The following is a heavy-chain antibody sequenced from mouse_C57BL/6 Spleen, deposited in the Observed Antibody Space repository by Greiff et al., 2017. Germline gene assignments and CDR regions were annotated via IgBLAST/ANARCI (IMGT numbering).Heavy chain of an antibody. D-gene: IGHD1-1*01. V-gene: IGHV1-80*01. Sequence: QVQLQQSGAELVKPGASVKISCKASGYAFSSYWMNWVKQRPGKGLEWIGQIYPGDGDTNYNGKFKGKATLTADKSSSTAYMQLSSLTSEDSAVYFCARWGLFLYYYAMDYWGQGTSVTVSS. CDR1: GYAFSSYW. CDR2: IYPGDGDT. CDR3: ARWGLFLYYYAMDY. J-gene: IGHJ4*01.